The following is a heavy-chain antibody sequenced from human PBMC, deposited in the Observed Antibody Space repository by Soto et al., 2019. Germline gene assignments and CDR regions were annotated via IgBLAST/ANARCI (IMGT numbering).Heavy chain of an antibody. CDR3: ARFTVATPSVGMDV. Sequence: AGGSLRLSCAASGFTVSSNYMSWVRQAPGKGLEWVSVIYSGGSTYYADSVKGRFTISRDNSKNTLYLQMNGLRAEDTAVYYCARFTVATPSVGMDVWGQGTTVTVSS. J-gene: IGHJ6*02. CDR1: GFTVSSNY. CDR2: IYSGGST. D-gene: IGHD4-4*01. V-gene: IGHV3-53*01.